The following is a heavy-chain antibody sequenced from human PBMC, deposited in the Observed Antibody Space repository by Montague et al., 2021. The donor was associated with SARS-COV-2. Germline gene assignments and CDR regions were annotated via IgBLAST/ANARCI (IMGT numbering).Heavy chain of an antibody. CDR3: ATSSYDFWSGYTQGDNWFDP. V-gene: IGHV4-4*02. CDR2: IYHSGST. CDR1: GGSISSSNW. Sequence: SETLSLTCAVSGGSISSSNWWSWVRQPPGKGLEWIGEIYHSGSTNCNPSLKSRVTISVDKSKNQFSLKLSSVTAADTAVYYCATSSYDFWSGYTQGDNWFDPWGQGTLVTVSS. J-gene: IGHJ5*02. D-gene: IGHD3-3*01.